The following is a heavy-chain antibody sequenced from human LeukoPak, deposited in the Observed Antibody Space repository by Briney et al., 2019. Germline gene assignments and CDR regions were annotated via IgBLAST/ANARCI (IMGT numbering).Heavy chain of an antibody. CDR2: ISYDGSNK. D-gene: IGHD5-24*01. CDR3: AREARWLQTHLDY. V-gene: IGHV3-30-3*01. CDR1: GFTFSSYA. J-gene: IGHJ4*02. Sequence: GGSLRLSCAASGFTFSSYAMHWVRQAPGKGLEWVAVISYDGSNKYYADSVKGRFTISRDNSKNTLYLQMNSLRAEDTAVYYCAREARWLQTHLDYWGQGTLVTVSS.